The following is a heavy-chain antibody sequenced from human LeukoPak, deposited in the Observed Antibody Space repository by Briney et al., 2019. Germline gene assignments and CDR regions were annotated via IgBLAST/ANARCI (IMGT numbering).Heavy chain of an antibody. CDR3: ARGVLLWFGDHSRVWFDP. CDR1: GGSISSGGYY. D-gene: IGHD3-10*01. V-gene: IGHV4-61*08. CDR2: IYYSGST. Sequence: SQTLSLTCTVSGGSISSGGYYWSWIRQHPGKGLEWIGYIYYSGSTNYNPSLKSRVTISVDTSKNQFSLKLSSVTAADTAVYYCARGVLLWFGDHSRVWFDPWGQGTLVTVSS. J-gene: IGHJ5*02.